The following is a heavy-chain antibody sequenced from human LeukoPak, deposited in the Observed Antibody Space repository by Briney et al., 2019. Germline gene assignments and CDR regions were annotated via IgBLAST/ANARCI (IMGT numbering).Heavy chain of an antibody. D-gene: IGHD3-10*01. J-gene: IGHJ6*03. CDR1: GYTFTSYD. V-gene: IGHV1-18*01. Sequence: ASVKVSCKASGYTFTSYDISWVRQAPGQGLEWMGWISAYNGNTNYAQKLQGRVTMTTDTSTSTAYMELRSLRSDDTAVYYCARDSDGSGSYYYYYYYYTDVWGKGTTVTVSS. CDR2: ISAYNGNT. CDR3: ARDSDGSGSYYYYYYYYTDV.